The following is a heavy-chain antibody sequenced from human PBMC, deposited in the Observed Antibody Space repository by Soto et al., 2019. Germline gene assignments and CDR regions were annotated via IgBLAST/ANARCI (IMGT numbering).Heavy chain of an antibody. CDR1: GFIYSIYA. Sequence: EVQLLKSGGGLLQPAGSLRLSCTASGFIYSIYAIAWVRQAPGKGLEWLSALSGSGGETYYADSVMGRFTSSRDHSKNTVYLHMTNLRADDTAVYYCAKEIAVAVATPPEYWGQGTLVTVSS. V-gene: IGHV3-23*01. D-gene: IGHD5-12*01. J-gene: IGHJ4*02. CDR2: LSGSGGET. CDR3: AKEIAVAVATPPEY.